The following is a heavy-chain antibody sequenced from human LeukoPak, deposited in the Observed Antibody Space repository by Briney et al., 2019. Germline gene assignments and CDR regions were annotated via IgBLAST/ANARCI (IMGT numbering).Heavy chain of an antibody. CDR3: AKEPRVRYFDWLFDP. J-gene: IGHJ5*02. CDR2: IWYDGSNK. Sequence: GRSLRLSCAASGFTFSSYGMHWVRQAPGKGLEWVAVIWYDGSNKYYADSVKGRFTISRDNSKNTLYLQMNSLRAEDTAVYYCAKEPRVRYFDWLFDPWGREPWSPSPQ. D-gene: IGHD3-9*01. V-gene: IGHV3-33*06. CDR1: GFTFSSYG.